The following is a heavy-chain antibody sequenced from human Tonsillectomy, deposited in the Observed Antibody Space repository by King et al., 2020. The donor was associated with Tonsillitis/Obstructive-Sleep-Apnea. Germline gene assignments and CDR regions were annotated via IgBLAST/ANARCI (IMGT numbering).Heavy chain of an antibody. D-gene: IGHD2-2*01. J-gene: IGHJ4*02. CDR2: TTAYNANA. V-gene: IGHV1-18*01. Sequence: QLVQSGAEVKKPGASMKVACKASGYTFMSYGITWVRQAPGQGLEWMGWTTAYNANANYGKKLQDRVTMTTDTSTNTAYLELRSLRSDDTAVYYCEGWAPGYCSTTSCLHYFDYWGQGPRVTVSS. CDR3: EGWAPGYCSTTSCLHYFDY. CDR1: GYTFMSYG.